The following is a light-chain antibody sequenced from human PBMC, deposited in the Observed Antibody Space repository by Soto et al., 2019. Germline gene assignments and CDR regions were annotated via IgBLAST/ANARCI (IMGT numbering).Light chain of an antibody. CDR3: ISYAGSNNLYV. J-gene: IGLJ1*01. CDR1: SSDVGGYNY. V-gene: IGLV2-8*01. CDR2: EVS. Sequence: QSALTQPPSASGSPGQSVTISCTGTSSDVGGYNYVSWHQQHPGKAPKLMIYEVSKRPSGVPDRFSGSKSGNTASLTVSGLQAEDEADYYCISYAGSNNLYVFGTGTKLTVL.